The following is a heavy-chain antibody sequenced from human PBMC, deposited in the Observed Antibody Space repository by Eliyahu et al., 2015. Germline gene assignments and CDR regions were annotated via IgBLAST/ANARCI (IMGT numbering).Heavy chain of an antibody. J-gene: IGHJ4*02. D-gene: IGHD1-1*01. CDR2: ITKNRANT. CDR3: VKLIGQRDNVDY. Sequence: EVQLVESGGGLVQPGGSLRLSCSASGXTFSNYNMYWVRQAPGKGLEYVSTITKNRANTYYADSVNGRFTISRDDSKNTLYLQMNTLRIGDTALYYCVKLIGQRDNVDYRGQGTLVTVSS. V-gene: IGHV3-64D*06. CDR1: GXTFSNYN.